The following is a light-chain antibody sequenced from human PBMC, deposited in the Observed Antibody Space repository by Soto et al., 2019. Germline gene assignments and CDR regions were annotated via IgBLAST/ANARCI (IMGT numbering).Light chain of an antibody. Sequence: DIQMTQSPSTLSASIGDTVNINCRASQSVNSRLAWYQQRPGKTTIILIYKASRLEREVPSRFSGIGSGTEYTITIRNLEPEDFATYCCQRYDGYPLTVGQGTEVEV. CDR2: KAS. CDR1: QSVNSR. CDR3: QRYDGYPLT. J-gene: IGKJ1*01. V-gene: IGKV1-5*03.